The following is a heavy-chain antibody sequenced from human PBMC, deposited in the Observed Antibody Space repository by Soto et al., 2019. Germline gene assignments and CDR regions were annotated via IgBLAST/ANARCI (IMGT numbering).Heavy chain of an antibody. CDR3: AVPAASVAGASGSYYYYGMDV. D-gene: IGHD6-19*01. CDR1: GGSISSYY. Sequence: SETLSLTCTVSGGSISSYYWSWIRQPPGKGLEWIGYIYYSGSPYYNPSLKSRVTISVDTSKNQFSLKLSSVTATDTAVYYCAVPAASVAGASGSYYYYGMDVWGQGTTVTVSS. CDR2: IYYSGSP. J-gene: IGHJ6*02. V-gene: IGHV4-59*04.